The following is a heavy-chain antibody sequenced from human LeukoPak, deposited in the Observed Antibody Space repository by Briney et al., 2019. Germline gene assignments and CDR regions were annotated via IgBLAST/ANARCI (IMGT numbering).Heavy chain of an antibody. CDR3: VKGLDYSSAQMDS. CDR1: AFTFKSYA. Sequence: PGGSLRLSCSASAFTFKSYAMHWVRQAPGKGLEYVSSINTNGANTYYADSVKARFTTTRDNSRNTVYVQMNSLAPEDTAVYYCVKGLDYSSAQMDSWGQGTLVTVSS. V-gene: IGHV3-64*05. D-gene: IGHD6-25*01. J-gene: IGHJ4*02. CDR2: INTNGANT.